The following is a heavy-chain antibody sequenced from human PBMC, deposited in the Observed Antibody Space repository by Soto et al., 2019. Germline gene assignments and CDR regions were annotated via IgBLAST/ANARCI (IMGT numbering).Heavy chain of an antibody. Sequence: QVQLVESGGGLVKPGGSLRLSCAASGFTFSDYYMSWIRQAPGKGLEWVSYISSSSSYTNYADSVKGRFTMSRDNAKNSLYRQRYGLGAGDTVLYYCGRDQHRYNGYDYVDYWGQGTLVTVSS. D-gene: IGHD5-12*01. V-gene: IGHV3-11*05. CDR3: GRDQHRYNGYDYVDY. CDR1: GFTFSDYY. CDR2: ISSSSSYT. J-gene: IGHJ4*02.